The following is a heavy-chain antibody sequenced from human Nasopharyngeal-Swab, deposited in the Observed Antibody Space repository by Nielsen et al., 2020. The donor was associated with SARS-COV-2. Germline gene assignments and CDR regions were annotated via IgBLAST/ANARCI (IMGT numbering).Heavy chain of an antibody. CDR3: ARTVGFGVVIDFDY. V-gene: IGHV4-39*07. CDR1: GGSISSSSYY. D-gene: IGHD3-3*01. J-gene: IGHJ4*02. Sequence: SETLSLTCTVSGGSISSSSYYWGWIRRPPGKGLEWIGSIYYSGSTYYNPSLKSRVTISVDTSKNQFSLKLSSVTAADTAVYYCARTVGFGVVIDFDYWGQGTLVTVSS. CDR2: IYYSGST.